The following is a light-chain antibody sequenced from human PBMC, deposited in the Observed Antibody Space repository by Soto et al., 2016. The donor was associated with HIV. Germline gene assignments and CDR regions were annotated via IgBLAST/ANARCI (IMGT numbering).Light chain of an antibody. Sequence: SYELTQPPSVSVAPGKTARITCGGNNIGTKSVHWYQQKAGQAPILVVYDDSHRPSGIPERFSGSNSGNTATLTINSVEAGDEADFYCQVWDSSSDHSGVFGTGTKVT. CDR1: NIGTKS. CDR2: DDS. CDR3: QVWDSSSDHSGV. J-gene: IGLJ1*01. V-gene: IGLV3-21*03.